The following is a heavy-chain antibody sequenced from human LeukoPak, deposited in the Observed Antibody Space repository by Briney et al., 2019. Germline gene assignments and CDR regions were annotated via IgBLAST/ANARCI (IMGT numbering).Heavy chain of an antibody. CDR1: GGSISSYY. CDR3: ARHKSDGYNSGRDYFDY. V-gene: IGHV4-59*08. Sequence: SETLSLTCTVSGGSISSYYWSWIRQSPGKGLEWIGYIFYSGSTNYNPSLKSRVTISVDTSKNQFSLKLTSVTAADTAVYYCARHKSDGYNSGRDYFDYWGQGTLVTVSS. CDR2: IFYSGST. D-gene: IGHD5-24*01. J-gene: IGHJ4*02.